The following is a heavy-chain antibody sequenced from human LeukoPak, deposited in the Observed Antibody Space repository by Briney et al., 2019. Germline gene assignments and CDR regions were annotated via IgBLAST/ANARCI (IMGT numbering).Heavy chain of an antibody. V-gene: IGHV1-18*01. CDR2: ISGFNGYT. J-gene: IGHJ4*02. Sequence: ASVKVSCKASGNTFSNYGISWVRQAPGQGLEWMGWISGFNGYTRYAQNLQGRVTMTTDTSTSTAYMELRSLISDDTAVYYCARDQGYTSEWLDYWGPGTLVTVSS. CDR3: ARDQGYTSEWLDY. D-gene: IGHD6-19*01. CDR1: GNTFSNYG.